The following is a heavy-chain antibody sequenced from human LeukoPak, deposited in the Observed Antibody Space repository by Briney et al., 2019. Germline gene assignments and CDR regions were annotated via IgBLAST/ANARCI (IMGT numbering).Heavy chain of an antibody. CDR1: GFTFSSYS. D-gene: IGHD6-6*01. V-gene: IGHV3-48*01. CDR3: AREYSSSDYYMDV. CDR2: ISSSSSTI. Sequence: GGSLRLSCAASGFTFSSYSMNWVRQAPGKGLEWVSYISSSSSTIYYADSVKGRFTISRDNAKNSLYLQMNSLRAEDTAVYYCAREYSSSDYYMDVWGKGTTVTVSS. J-gene: IGHJ6*03.